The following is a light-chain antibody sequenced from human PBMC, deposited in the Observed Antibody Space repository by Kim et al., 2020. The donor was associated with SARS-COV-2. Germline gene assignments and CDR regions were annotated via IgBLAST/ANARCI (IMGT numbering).Light chain of an antibody. J-gene: IGKJ1*01. Sequence: EIVLTQSPGTLSLSPGERATLSCRASQSVSSNYLAWYQQKPGQAPRLLIYGASSRATGIPDRFSGSGFGTDFTLTITRLEPEDFAVYYCQQYSRSPATFGQGTKVDIK. CDR1: QSVSSNY. CDR2: GAS. V-gene: IGKV3-20*01. CDR3: QQYSRSPAT.